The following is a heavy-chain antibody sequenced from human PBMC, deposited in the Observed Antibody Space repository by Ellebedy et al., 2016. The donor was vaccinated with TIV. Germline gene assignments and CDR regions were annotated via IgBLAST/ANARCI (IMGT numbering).Heavy chain of an antibody. Sequence: GESLKISCAASGFSFSTYWMHWVRQAPGKGLVWVSHIKNDGTYTNYADSVRGRFTISRDNAKNTLYLQMNSLRAADTAVYYCAAAFDFWGQGTMVSVSS. CDR3: AAAFDF. CDR2: IKNDGTYT. J-gene: IGHJ3*01. CDR1: GFSFSTYW. V-gene: IGHV3-74*01.